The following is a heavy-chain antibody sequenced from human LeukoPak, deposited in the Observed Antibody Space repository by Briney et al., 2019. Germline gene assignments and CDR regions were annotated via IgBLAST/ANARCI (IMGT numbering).Heavy chain of an antibody. CDR3: ARDLGTSGWYTFDY. CDR2: TYYRSKWYN. Sequence: SQTLSLTCAISGDSVSSNNGAWNWIRQSPSRGLEWLGRTYYRSKWYNDYAVPMKGRISINPDTSKNQFSLQVNSVTPEDTAIYYCARDLGTSGWYTFDYRGQGTLVTVSS. J-gene: IGHJ4*02. CDR1: GDSVSSNNGA. V-gene: IGHV6-1*01. D-gene: IGHD6-19*01.